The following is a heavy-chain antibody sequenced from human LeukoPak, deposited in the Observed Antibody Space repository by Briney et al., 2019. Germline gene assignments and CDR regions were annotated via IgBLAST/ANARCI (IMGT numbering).Heavy chain of an antibody. CDR3: ARVDTSMITVAFHY. J-gene: IGHJ4*02. CDR2: IYWNDDK. V-gene: IGHV2-5*01. D-gene: IGHD5-18*01. Sequence: ESGSTLVKPTQTLTLTCTFSGFSLRTSGVGVGWIRQPPGKALEWLALIYWNDDKRYSPSLKSRLSIAKDTSKNQVVLTMTNVDPVDTATYYCARVDTSMITVAFHYWGQGTLVTVSS. CDR1: GFSLRTSGVG.